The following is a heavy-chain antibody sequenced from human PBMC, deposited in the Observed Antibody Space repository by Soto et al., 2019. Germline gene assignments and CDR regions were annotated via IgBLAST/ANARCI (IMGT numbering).Heavy chain of an antibody. CDR2: IIPIFSTA. D-gene: IGHD2-2*01. Sequence: SVTVSCKPSGCTFSSCAISWMRQAPGQGLEWMGGIIPIFSTANYAQKFQGRITITAGESTSTAYMELSSLRSEDTAVYYCARNPGASDYYDYGMDVWGQGTTVTVSS. CDR1: GCTFSSCA. V-gene: IGHV1-69*13. CDR3: ARNPGASDYYDYGMDV. J-gene: IGHJ6*02.